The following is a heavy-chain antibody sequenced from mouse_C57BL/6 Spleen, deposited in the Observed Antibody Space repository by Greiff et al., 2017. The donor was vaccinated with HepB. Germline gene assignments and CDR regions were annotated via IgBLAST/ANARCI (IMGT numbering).Heavy chain of an antibody. Sequence: EVQVVESGGGLVKPGGSLKLSCAASGFTFSSYAMSWVRQTPEKRLEWVATISDGGSYTYYPDNVKGRFTISRDNAKNNLYLQMSHLKSEDTAMYYCARDDDGYYIDYWGQGTTLTVSS. D-gene: IGHD2-3*01. V-gene: IGHV5-4*01. J-gene: IGHJ2*01. CDR2: ISDGGSYT. CDR1: GFTFSSYA. CDR3: ARDDDGYYIDY.